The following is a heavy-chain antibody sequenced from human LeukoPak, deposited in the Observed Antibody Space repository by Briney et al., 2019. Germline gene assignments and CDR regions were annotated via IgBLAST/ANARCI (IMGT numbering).Heavy chain of an antibody. CDR3: ARGGIAARPVKTYYYYYMDV. J-gene: IGHJ6*03. V-gene: IGHV4-59*01. CDR1: GGSISSYY. Sequence: PSETLSLTCTVSGGSISSYYWSWIRQPPGKGLEWIGYIYYSGSTNYNPSLKSRVTISVDTSKNQFSLKLSSVTAADTAVYYCARGGIAARPVKTYYYYYMDVWGKGTTVTVSS. D-gene: IGHD6-6*01. CDR2: IYYSGST.